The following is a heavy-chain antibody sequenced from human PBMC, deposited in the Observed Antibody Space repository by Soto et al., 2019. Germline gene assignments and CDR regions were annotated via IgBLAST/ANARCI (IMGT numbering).Heavy chain of an antibody. V-gene: IGHV1-3*01. Sequence: QVQLVQSGAEVKKPGASVKVSCKASGYTFTSYAMHWVRQAPGQRLEWMGWINAGNGNTKYSQKFQGRVTITRDTSASTAYMELSSLRSEDTAVYYCARVACGGDCYLLTKPNWYFDLWGRGTLVTVSS. D-gene: IGHD2-21*02. CDR2: INAGNGNT. CDR3: ARVACGGDCYLLTKPNWYFDL. CDR1: GYTFTSYA. J-gene: IGHJ2*01.